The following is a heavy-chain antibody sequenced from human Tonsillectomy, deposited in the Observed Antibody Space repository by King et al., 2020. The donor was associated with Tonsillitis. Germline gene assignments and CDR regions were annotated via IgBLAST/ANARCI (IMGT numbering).Heavy chain of an antibody. CDR2: IYSVDSDT. CDR3: ARGARYSRSLNYGPFHL. D-gene: IGHD6-13*01. J-gene: IGHJ2*01. Sequence: QLVQSGAEVKKPGESPKISCKGSGYSFTSYWIGWGRQMPGKGLEWMGIIYSVDSDTIYSPSFQGQVTISADKSISTAYLQWSSLKASDTAMYYCARGARYSRSLNYGPFHLGGQGTVVPVS. V-gene: IGHV5-51*01. CDR1: GYSFTSYW.